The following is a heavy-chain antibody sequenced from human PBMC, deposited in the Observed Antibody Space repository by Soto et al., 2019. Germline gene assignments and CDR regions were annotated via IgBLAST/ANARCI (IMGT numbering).Heavy chain of an antibody. CDR2: GFYSGAT. D-gene: IGHD3-22*01. CDR3: GRELRCLVNYDIGF. V-gene: IGHV4-39*02. CDR1: GGSISSDYYY. Sequence: LLLQESGPRLVKPSETLSLTCTVSGGSISSDYYYWGWIRQPPGKGLELIGTGFYSGATQYNPPIKSRASVFVHTSRKHFSLKMFSVTATDTAVYYCGRELRCLVNYDIGFWGQGMLVTVSS. J-gene: IGHJ4*02.